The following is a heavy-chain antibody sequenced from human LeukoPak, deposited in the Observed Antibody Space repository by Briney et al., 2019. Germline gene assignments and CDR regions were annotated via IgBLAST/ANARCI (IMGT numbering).Heavy chain of an antibody. CDR3: ARDGGGGFDY. CDR2: IYYSGST. Sequence: PSETLSLTCTVSGGSISSYYWSWIRQPPGKGLEWIGYIYYSGSTNYNPSLKGRVTISVDTSKNEFSLKLSSVTAADTAVYYCARDGGGGFDYWGQGTLVTVSS. V-gene: IGHV4-59*01. J-gene: IGHJ4*02. D-gene: IGHD3-16*01. CDR1: GGSISSYY.